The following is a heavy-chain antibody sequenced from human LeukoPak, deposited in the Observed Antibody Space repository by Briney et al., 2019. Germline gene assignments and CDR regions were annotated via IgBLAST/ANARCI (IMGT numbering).Heavy chain of an antibody. V-gene: IGHV1-8*03. CDR3: ARAPRITMVRGVIYWFDP. CDR2: MNPNSGNT. J-gene: IGHJ5*02. Sequence: ASVKVSCKASGYTFTSYDINWVRQATGQGLEWMGWMNPNSGNTGYAQKFQGSVTITRNTSISTAYMELSSLRSEDTAVYYCARAPRITMVRGVIYWFDPWGQGTLVTVSS. CDR1: GYTFTSYD. D-gene: IGHD3-10*01.